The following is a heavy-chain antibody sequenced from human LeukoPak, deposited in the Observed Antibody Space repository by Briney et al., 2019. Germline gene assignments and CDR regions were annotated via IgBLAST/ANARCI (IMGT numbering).Heavy chain of an antibody. CDR3: ARGFYDSSGYSAPFDY. V-gene: IGHV4-59*08. D-gene: IGHD3-22*01. CDR2: IFYSGST. Sequence: PSETLSLTCTVSGGSISSYYWSWIRQPPGKGREGIGYIFYSGSTNYHPSLKSRVTISVDTSKNQFSLKLSSVTAADTAVYYCARGFYDSSGYSAPFDYWGRGTLVTV. J-gene: IGHJ4*02. CDR1: GGSISSYY.